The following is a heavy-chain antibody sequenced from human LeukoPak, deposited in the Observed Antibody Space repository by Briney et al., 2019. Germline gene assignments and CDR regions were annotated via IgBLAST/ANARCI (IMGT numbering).Heavy chain of an antibody. J-gene: IGHJ5*02. Sequence: SETLSLTCTVSGGSISSSSYYWGWIRQPPGKGLEWIGEINHSGSTNYNPSLKSRVTISVDTSKNQFSLKLSSVTAADTAVYYCARSVNSNSNRFDPWGQGTLVTVSS. D-gene: IGHD4-4*01. CDR3: ARSVNSNSNRFDP. CDR2: INHSGST. CDR1: GGSISSSSYY. V-gene: IGHV4-39*07.